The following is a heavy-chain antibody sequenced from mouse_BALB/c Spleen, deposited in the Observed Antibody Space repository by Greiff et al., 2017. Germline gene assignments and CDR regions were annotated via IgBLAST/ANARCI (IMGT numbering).Heavy chain of an antibody. V-gene: IGHV5-12-1*01. Sequence: EVQLVESGGGLVKPGGSLKLSCAASGFAFSSYDMSWVRQTPEKRLEWVAYISSGGGSTYYPDTVKGRFTISRDNAKNTLCLQMSSLKSEDTAMYYCARQGYRYDDYAMDYWGQGTSVTVSS. CDR1: GFAFSSYD. D-gene: IGHD2-14*01. CDR3: ARQGYRYDDYAMDY. J-gene: IGHJ4*01. CDR2: ISSGGGST.